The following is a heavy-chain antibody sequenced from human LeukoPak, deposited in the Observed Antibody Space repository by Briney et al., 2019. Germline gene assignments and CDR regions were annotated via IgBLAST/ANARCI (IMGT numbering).Heavy chain of an antibody. CDR3: ASRSSNGAFDI. CDR2: INPSGGST. J-gene: IGHJ3*02. Sequence: ASVKVSCKASGYTFTSYYMHWVRQAPGQGLEWMGIINPSGGSTSYAQKFQGRVTITADKSTSTAYMELSSLRSEDTAVYYCASRSSNGAFDIWGQGTMVTVSS. CDR1: GYTFTSYY. D-gene: IGHD2-2*01. V-gene: IGHV1-46*01.